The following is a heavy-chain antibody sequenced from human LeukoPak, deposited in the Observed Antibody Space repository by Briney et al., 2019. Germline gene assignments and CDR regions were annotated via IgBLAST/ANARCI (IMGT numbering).Heavy chain of an antibody. CDR3: VRSGLGELSYFDY. Sequence: ASVTVSCKASGYTFTGYYMHWVRQAPGQGPEWMGWINPNSGGTKYAQKFQGRVTMTRDTSISTVYMELSSLRSDDTAVYYCVRSGLGELSYFDYWGQGTLVTVSS. J-gene: IGHJ4*02. CDR2: INPNSGGT. V-gene: IGHV1-2*02. CDR1: GYTFTGYY. D-gene: IGHD3-10*01.